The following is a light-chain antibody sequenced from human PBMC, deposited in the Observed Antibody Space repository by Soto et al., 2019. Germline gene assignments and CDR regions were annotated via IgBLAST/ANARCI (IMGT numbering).Light chain of an antibody. Sequence: VMTQSPATLSESPGQRDTLSCRASQSISSNLAWYQQKPGQAPRLLIYGASSRATGIPDRFSGSGSGTDFTLTISRLEPEDFAVYYCQQYGSSPITFGQGTRLEIK. CDR2: GAS. J-gene: IGKJ5*01. V-gene: IGKV3-20*01. CDR3: QQYGSSPIT. CDR1: QSISSN.